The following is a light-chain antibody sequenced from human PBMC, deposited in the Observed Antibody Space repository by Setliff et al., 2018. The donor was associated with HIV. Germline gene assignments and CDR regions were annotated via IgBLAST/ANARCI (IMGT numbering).Light chain of an antibody. Sequence: VLTQPPSVSAAPGQKVTISCSGSSSNIGNNYVSWYQHPPGTAPKLLIYDNNKRPSGIPDRFSGSKSGTSATLGITGLQTGDEADYFCGTWDSSLSAGVFGTGTKVTVL. V-gene: IGLV1-51*01. J-gene: IGLJ1*01. CDR3: GTWDSSLSAGV. CDR1: SSNIGNNY. CDR2: DNN.